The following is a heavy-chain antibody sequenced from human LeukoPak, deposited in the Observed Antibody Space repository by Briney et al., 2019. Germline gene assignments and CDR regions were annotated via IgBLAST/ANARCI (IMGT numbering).Heavy chain of an antibody. Sequence: SETLSLTCAVYGGSFSGYYWSWIRQPPGKGLEWIGEINHSGSTNYNPSLKSRVTISVDTSKNQFSLKLSSVTAADTAVYYCASSQLLIFDCWGQGTLVTVSS. CDR1: GGSFSGYY. J-gene: IGHJ4*02. CDR2: INHSGST. D-gene: IGHD2-2*01. V-gene: IGHV4-34*01. CDR3: ASSQLLIFDC.